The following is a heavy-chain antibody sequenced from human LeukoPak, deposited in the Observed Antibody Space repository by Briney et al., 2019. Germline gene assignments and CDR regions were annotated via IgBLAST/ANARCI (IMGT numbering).Heavy chain of an antibody. J-gene: IGHJ3*02. CDR3: AKVDRVLNWVPAAMFAFDI. CDR2: ISGSGGST. Sequence: PGGSLRLSCAASGFTFSNAWMSWVRQAPGKGLEWVSAISGSGGSTYYADSVKGRFTISRDNSKNTLYLQMNTLRAEDTAVYYCAKVDRVLNWVPAAMFAFDIWGQGTMVTVSS. V-gene: IGHV3-23*01. CDR1: GFTFSNAW. D-gene: IGHD2-2*01.